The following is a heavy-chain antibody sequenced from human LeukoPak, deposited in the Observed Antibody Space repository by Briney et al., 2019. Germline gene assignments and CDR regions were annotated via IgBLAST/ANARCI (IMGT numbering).Heavy chain of an antibody. CDR3: ARQDSGTYLNPLDI. D-gene: IGHD1-26*01. V-gene: IGHV4-61*08. Sequence: PSETLSLTCTVSGGSISSGGYYWSWIGQHPGKELEWIGYIYYTGSTNYNPSLKSRVTISVDTSKNQLSLKLRSVTAADTAVYYCARQDSGTYLNPLDILGQGTVVTVSS. J-gene: IGHJ3*02. CDR2: IYYTGST. CDR1: GGSISSGGYY.